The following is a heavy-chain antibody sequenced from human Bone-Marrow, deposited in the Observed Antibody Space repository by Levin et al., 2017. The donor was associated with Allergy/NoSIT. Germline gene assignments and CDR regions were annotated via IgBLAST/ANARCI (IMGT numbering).Heavy chain of an antibody. CDR1: GGSMSRYY. CDR3: ARARDNFGYLPLDF. J-gene: IGHJ4*02. Sequence: PSETLSLTCTVSGGSMSRYYWSWIRQSPERGLEWLGYIYSTGDASYNPSLEGRVTISVDTPKNQFSLTLNSVTAADTAFYYCARARDNFGYLPLDFWGPGALVTVSS. V-gene: IGHV4-59*01. CDR2: IYSTGDA. D-gene: IGHD5-18*01.